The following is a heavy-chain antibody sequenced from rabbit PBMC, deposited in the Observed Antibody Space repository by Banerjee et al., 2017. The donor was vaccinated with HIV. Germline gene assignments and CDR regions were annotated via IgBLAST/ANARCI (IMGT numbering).Heavy chain of an antibody. CDR2: ITYGGSA. CDR1: GFSFSSGYW. Sequence: QEQLVESGGGLVQPGASLTLTCTASGFSFSSGYWICWVRQAPGKGLEWIGYITYGGSALYASWAKGRFTISKTSSTTVTLQMTSLTAADTATYFCARGDYVSSAWGDLWGPGTLVTVS. J-gene: IGHJ4*01. D-gene: IGHD4-1*01. CDR3: ARGDYVSSAWGDL. V-gene: IGHV1S45*01.